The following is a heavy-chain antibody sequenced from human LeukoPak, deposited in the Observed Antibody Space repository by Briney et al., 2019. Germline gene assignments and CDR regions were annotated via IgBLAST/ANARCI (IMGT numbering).Heavy chain of an antibody. Sequence: ASVKVSCKASTYTFTDYYMHWVRQAPGQGLEWMGWINPNSGGTYYAQKFQGRVTMTRDTSISTAYMDLSRLTSDDTAVYYCATWRVYWNGFPHAFDIWGQGTMVTVSS. CDR3: ATWRVYWNGFPHAFDI. CDR2: INPNSGGT. J-gene: IGHJ3*02. V-gene: IGHV1-2*02. D-gene: IGHD1-1*01. CDR1: TYTFTDYY.